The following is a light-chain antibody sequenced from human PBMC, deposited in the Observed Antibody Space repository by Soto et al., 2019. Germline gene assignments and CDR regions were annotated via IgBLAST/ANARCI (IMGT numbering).Light chain of an antibody. V-gene: IGLV4-60*02. Sequence: QAVVTQSSSASASLGSSVKLTCTLSSGHSSYIIAWHQQQPGKAPRYLMKLEGSGSYSKGSGLPDRFSASTSGADRYLTITNLQFEDEADYYCETWDFNTRVFGGGTKLTVL. J-gene: IGLJ3*02. CDR3: ETWDFNTRV. CDR2: LEGSGSY. CDR1: SGHSSYI.